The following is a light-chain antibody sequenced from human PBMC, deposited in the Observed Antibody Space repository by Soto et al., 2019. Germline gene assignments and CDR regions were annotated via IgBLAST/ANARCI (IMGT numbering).Light chain of an antibody. V-gene: IGKV3-20*01. CDR1: QSVSSSY. J-gene: IGKJ2*01. CDR3: QQYGSSMHT. Sequence: ETVLTQSPGTLSLSPGERASLSCRPSQSVSSSYLAWYQQKPGQAPRLLIYGTSNRATGIPDRFSGSGSGTDVTLTISRLEPEDFAVYYCQQYGSSMHTFGQGTKLEIK. CDR2: GTS.